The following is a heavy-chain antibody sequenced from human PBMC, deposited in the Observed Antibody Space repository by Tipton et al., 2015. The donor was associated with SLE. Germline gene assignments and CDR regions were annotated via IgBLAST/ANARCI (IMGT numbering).Heavy chain of an antibody. J-gene: IGHJ3*02. Sequence: TLSLTCAVYGGSFSGYYWSWIRQPPGKGLEWIGEINHRGSTNYNPSLKSRVTISVDTSKNQFSLKLSSVTAADTAVYYCARTIGAAFDIWGQGTLVTVSS. CDR2: INHRGST. D-gene: IGHD3-16*01. CDR1: GGSFSGYY. CDR3: ARTIGAAFDI. V-gene: IGHV4-34*01.